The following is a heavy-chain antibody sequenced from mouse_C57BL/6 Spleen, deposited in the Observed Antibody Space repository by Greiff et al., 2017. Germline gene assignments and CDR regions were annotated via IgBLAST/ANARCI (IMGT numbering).Heavy chain of an antibody. CDR1: GYTFTSYT. CDR2: INPSSGYP. Sequence: VQLQQSGAELARPGASVKMSCKASGYTFTSYTMHWVKQRTGQGLEWIGYINPSSGYPKYNQKFKDTATLTADKSSSTAYMQLSSLTSEDSAVYYCARSDDGYYHYFDYWGQGTTLTVSS. D-gene: IGHD2-3*01. V-gene: IGHV1-4*01. CDR3: ARSDDGYYHYFDY. J-gene: IGHJ2*01.